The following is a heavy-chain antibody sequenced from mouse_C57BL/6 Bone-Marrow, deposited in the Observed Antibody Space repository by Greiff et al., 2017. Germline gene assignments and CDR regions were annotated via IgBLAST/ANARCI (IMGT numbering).Heavy chain of an antibody. J-gene: IGHJ3*01. D-gene: IGHD1-1*01. CDR3: ANPPDYYGSGQFAY. CDR1: GFNIKNTY. V-gene: IGHV14-3*01. Sequence: EVQLQQSVAELVRPGASVKLSCTASGFNIKNTYMHWVKQRPEQGLEWIGRIDPANGNTKYAPKFQGKATITADTSSNTAYLQPSSLTSEDTAIYYGANPPDYYGSGQFAYWGQGTLVTVSA. CDR2: IDPANGNT.